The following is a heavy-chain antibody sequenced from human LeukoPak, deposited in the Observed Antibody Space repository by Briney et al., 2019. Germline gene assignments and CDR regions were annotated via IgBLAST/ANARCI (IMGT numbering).Heavy chain of an antibody. CDR2: ISSSSSYI. Sequence: PGGSLRLSCAASGFTFSSYSMNWVRQAPGKGLEWVSSISSSSSYIYYADSVKGRFTISRDNAKNSLYLQMNGLRAEDTAVYYCARDLRRRFLEWLYWFDPWGQGTLVTVSS. CDR3: ARDLRRRFLEWLYWFDP. J-gene: IGHJ5*02. V-gene: IGHV3-21*01. D-gene: IGHD3-3*01. CDR1: GFTFSSYS.